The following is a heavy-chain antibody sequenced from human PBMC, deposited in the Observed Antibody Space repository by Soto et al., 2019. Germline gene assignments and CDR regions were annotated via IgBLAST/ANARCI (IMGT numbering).Heavy chain of an antibody. J-gene: IGHJ4*02. V-gene: IGHV1-18*04. CDR1: GYTFTSYG. Sequence: EASVKVSCKASGYTFTSYGISWVRQAPGQGLEWMGWISAYNGNTNYAQKLQGRVTMTTDTSTSTAYMELRSLRSDDTAVYYCARAYYYGSGSYSKDFDYWGQGTLVTVSS. CDR3: ARAYYYGSGSYSKDFDY. D-gene: IGHD3-10*01. CDR2: ISAYNGNT.